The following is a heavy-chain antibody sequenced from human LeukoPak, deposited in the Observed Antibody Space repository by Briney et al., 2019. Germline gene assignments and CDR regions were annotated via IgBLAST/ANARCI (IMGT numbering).Heavy chain of an antibody. D-gene: IGHD3-10*01. V-gene: IGHV5-51*01. CDR3: ARSHMVRGVIYWFDP. J-gene: IGHJ5*02. Sequence: GESLKISCKGSGYSFTSYWIGWVRQMPGKGLEWMGIIYPGDSDTRYSPSFQGQVTISADKSISTAYLQWSSLKASGTAMYYCARSHMVRGVIYWFDPWGQGTLVTVSS. CDR2: IYPGDSDT. CDR1: GYSFTSYW.